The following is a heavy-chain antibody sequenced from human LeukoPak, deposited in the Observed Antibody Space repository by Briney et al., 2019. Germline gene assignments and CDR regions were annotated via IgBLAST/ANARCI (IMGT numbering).Heavy chain of an antibody. CDR2: ISTSGSTI. Sequence: GGSLRLSCAASGFTFSSYEMNWVRQAPGKGLEWVSFISTSGSTIYYADSVKGRFTISRDNAMNSLYLQMNSLRAEDTAVYYCARELRTFDSWGQGTLVTVSS. J-gene: IGHJ4*02. CDR3: ARELRTFDS. D-gene: IGHD3-16*01. V-gene: IGHV3-48*03. CDR1: GFTFSSYE.